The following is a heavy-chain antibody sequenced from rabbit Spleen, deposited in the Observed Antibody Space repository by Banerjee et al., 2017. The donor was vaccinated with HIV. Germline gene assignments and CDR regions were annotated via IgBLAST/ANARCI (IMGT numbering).Heavy chain of an antibody. CDR1: GVSFSGRDW. CDR3: ASNVGYSDSDTLDL. D-gene: IGHD2-1*01. CDR2: IYTGSGNT. V-gene: IGHV1S40*01. J-gene: IGHJ2*01. Sequence: QSLEESGGGLVKPEGSLTLTCKASGVSFSGRDWMCWVHQAPGKGLEWITCIYTGSGNTHYASWAKGRFTISKTSSTTVTLQVPSLTAADTATYFCASNVGYSDSDTLDLWGPGTLVTVS.